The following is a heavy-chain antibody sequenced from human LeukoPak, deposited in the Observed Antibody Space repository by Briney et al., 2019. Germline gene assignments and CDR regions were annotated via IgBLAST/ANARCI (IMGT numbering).Heavy chain of an antibody. Sequence: SETLSLACAVSGVSFNDYYWSWVRQTPGKGLEWIGEINHSGYTNDSPSLKSRVTLSIDTSRKQFSLNLRSVTVADTGIYYCTRMTTGHDYWGQGTLVTVSS. CDR3: TRMTTGHDY. J-gene: IGHJ4*02. CDR1: GVSFNDYY. D-gene: IGHD4-17*01. CDR2: INHSGYT. V-gene: IGHV4-34*01.